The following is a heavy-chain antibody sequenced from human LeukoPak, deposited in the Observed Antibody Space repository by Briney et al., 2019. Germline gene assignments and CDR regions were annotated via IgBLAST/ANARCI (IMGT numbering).Heavy chain of an antibody. V-gene: IGHV4-34*01. J-gene: IGHJ4*02. D-gene: IGHD6-13*01. CDR1: GGSFSGYY. Sequence: SETLSLTCAVYGGSFSGYYWSWIRQPPGKGLEWIGEINHSGSTNYNPSLKSRVTISVGTSKNQFSLKLSSVTAADTAVYYCARLRGSIAAAGSDYWGQGTLVTVSS. CDR2: INHSGST. CDR3: ARLRGSIAAAGSDY.